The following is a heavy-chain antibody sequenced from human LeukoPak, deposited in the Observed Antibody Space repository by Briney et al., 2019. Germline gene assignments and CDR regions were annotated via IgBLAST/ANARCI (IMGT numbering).Heavy chain of an antibody. CDR2: IHYSGSI. CDR3: ARAVGATHFDY. J-gene: IGHJ4*02. D-gene: IGHD1-26*01. V-gene: IGHV4-31*03. CDR1: DGSISSGGSY. Sequence: KSSETLSLTCTVSDGSISSGGSYWSWIRQHPGKGLEWIGYIHYSGSIYYNPSLRSRVTISVDTSKKQFSLKLSSVTAADTAVYYRARAVGATHFDYWGQGTLVTVSS.